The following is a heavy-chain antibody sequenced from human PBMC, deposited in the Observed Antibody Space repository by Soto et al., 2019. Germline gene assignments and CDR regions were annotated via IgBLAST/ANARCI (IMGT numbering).Heavy chain of an antibody. CDR1: GYTFTSCG. CDR2: INPYNGYK. D-gene: IGHD4-4*01. Sequence: QVHLVQSGAEVKKPGASVKVSCKASGYTFTSCGISWVRQAPGQGLEWMGLINPYNGYKNYPQNFQGRVTMTTDTSTGTVYMELRSLTSDDTAVYYCARDLTKGLDVWGQGTTVTVSS. J-gene: IGHJ6*02. CDR3: ARDLTKGLDV. V-gene: IGHV1-18*01.